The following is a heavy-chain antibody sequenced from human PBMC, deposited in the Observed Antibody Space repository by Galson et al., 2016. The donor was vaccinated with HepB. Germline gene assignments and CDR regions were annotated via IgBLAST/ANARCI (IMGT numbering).Heavy chain of an antibody. V-gene: IGHV4-59*01. CDR3: ARRGGYDYYGMDV. CDR1: NDSIISYY. CDR2: IYYSGSTIYSGST. J-gene: IGHJ6*02. Sequence: SETLSLTCTVSNDSIISYYWSWIRQPPGKGLEWIGYIYYSGSTIYSGSTNYNPSLKSRVTISVGTSKNQFSLKLSSVTAADTAVYYCARRGGYDYYGMDVWGQGTTVTVSS. D-gene: IGHD2-2*01.